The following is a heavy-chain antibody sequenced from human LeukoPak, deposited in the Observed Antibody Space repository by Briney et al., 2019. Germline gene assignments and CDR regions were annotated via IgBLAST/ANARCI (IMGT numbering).Heavy chain of an antibody. V-gene: IGHV1-46*01. D-gene: IGHD3-10*01. J-gene: IGHJ4*02. Sequence: ASVKVSCKASGYTFTGYYMHWVRQAPGHGLEWMGRVIPSGGATTYAQKFQGRVAMTSDTSTTTVYMELSSLRSEDTAMYYCARGAYGSDYWGQGTLVTVSS. CDR1: GYTFTGYY. CDR2: VIPSGGAT. CDR3: ARGAYGSDY.